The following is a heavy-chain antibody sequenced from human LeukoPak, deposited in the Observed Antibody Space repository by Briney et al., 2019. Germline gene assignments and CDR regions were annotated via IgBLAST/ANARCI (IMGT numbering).Heavy chain of an antibody. CDR3: ATGGPDSSGPPTDF. J-gene: IGHJ4*02. CDR2: ISYDGSNK. CDR1: GFTFSSYA. D-gene: IGHD3-22*01. V-gene: IGHV3-30*14. Sequence: PPGGSLRLSCAASGFTFSSYAMHWVRQAPGKGLEWVAVISYDGSNKYYADSVKGRFPISRDNSKNTVYLQMNSLRAEDTAVYYCATGGPDSSGPPTDFWGQGTLVTVSS.